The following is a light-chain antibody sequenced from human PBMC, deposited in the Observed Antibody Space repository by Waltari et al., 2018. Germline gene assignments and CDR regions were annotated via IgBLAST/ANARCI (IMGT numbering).Light chain of an antibody. Sequence: DIVMTQSPLSLPVTLGEPASISCRSSQSLLHSNGYNFLDWYLQKPGQSPQLLIYLGSNRASGVPDRFSGSGSGTDFTLKISRVEAEDAGFYYCMQALQAPRTFGQGTKLEI. CDR3: MQALQAPRT. CDR1: QSLLHSNGYNF. J-gene: IGKJ2*01. V-gene: IGKV2-28*01. CDR2: LGS.